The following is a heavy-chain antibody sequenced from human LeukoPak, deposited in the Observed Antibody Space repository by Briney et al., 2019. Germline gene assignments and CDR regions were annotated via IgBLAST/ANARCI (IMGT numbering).Heavy chain of an antibody. V-gene: IGHV3-23*01. CDR3: AKRDTSRQHYFDF. Sequence: GGSLRLSCAASGFTFSDYTMSWVRQAPGKGPEWVSTIGGRTGKTYYGESVKGRFTVSRDNSKNTLFLQMNSLRDDDTAVYYCAKRDTSRQHYFDFWGQGTLVTVSS. CDR2: IGGRTGKT. D-gene: IGHD5-18*01. J-gene: IGHJ4*02. CDR1: GFTFSDYT.